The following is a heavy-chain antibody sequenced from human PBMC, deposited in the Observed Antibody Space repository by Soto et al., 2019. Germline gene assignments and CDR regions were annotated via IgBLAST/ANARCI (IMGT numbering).Heavy chain of an antibody. D-gene: IGHD3-10*01. CDR3: ARDRVGVGHWFGADDQLYSEYYYYYYGMDV. J-gene: IGHJ6*02. Sequence: QAGGSLRLSCAASGFTFSSYGMHWVRQAPGKGLEWVAVIWYDGSNKYYADSVKGRFTISRDNSKNTLYLQMNSLRAEDTAVYYCARDRVGVGHWFGADDQLYSEYYYYYYGMDVWGQGTTVTVSS. CDR2: IWYDGSNK. V-gene: IGHV3-33*01. CDR1: GFTFSSYG.